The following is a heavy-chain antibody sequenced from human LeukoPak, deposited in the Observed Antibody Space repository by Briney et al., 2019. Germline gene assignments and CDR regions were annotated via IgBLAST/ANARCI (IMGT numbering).Heavy chain of an antibody. J-gene: IGHJ4*02. CDR2: INHSGST. Sequence: PSETLSLTCAVYGGSFSGYYWSWIRQPPGKGLEWTGEINHSGSTNYNPSLKSRVTISVDTSKNQFSLKLSSVTAADTAVYYCARVDILTGYSSDYWGQGTLVTVSS. V-gene: IGHV4-34*01. CDR3: ARVDILTGYSSDY. CDR1: GGSFSGYY. D-gene: IGHD3-9*01.